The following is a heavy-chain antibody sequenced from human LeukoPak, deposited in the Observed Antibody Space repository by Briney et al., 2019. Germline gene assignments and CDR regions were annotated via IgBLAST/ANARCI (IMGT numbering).Heavy chain of an antibody. V-gene: IGHV3-48*03. CDR2: ISSSGSTI. CDR3: ARDNSGYGDYYYMDV. J-gene: IGHJ6*03. CDR1: GFTFSSYE. D-gene: IGHD5-12*01. Sequence: GGSLRLSCAASGFTFSSYEMNWVRQAPGKGLEWVSYISSSGSTIYYADSVKGRFTISRDNAKNSLYLQMNSLRAEDTAVYYCARDNSGYGDYYYMDVWGKGTTVTVSS.